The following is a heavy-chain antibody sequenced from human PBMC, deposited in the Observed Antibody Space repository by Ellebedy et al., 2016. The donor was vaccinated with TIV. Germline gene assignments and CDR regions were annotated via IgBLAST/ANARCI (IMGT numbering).Heavy chain of an antibody. CDR3: AKTKGYSDAFDS. CDR2: INTDGSTT. CDR1: EFTFNTYW. J-gene: IGHJ3*01. D-gene: IGHD5-18*01. V-gene: IGHV3-74*01. Sequence: GGSLRLSXEASEFTFNTYWMHWVRQAPGKGLVWVSRINTDGSTTTYADSVKGRFTISRDNSKNTLYLQMNGLRAEDTAIYYCAKTKGYSDAFDSWGQGTMVTVS.